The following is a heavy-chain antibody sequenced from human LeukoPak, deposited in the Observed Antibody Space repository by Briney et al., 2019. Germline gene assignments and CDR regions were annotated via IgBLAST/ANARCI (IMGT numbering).Heavy chain of an antibody. CDR1: GFTFSSYA. J-gene: IGHJ4*02. CDR3: AKDRYCSSTSCYGLLDG. Sequence: PGGSLRLSCAASGFTFSSYALSWVRQAPGKGLEWVSAISGSGGSTYYADSVKGRFTISRDNSKNTLYLQMNSLRAEDTAVYYCAKDRYCSSTSCYGLLDGWGQGTLVTVSS. CDR2: ISGSGGST. D-gene: IGHD2-2*01. V-gene: IGHV3-23*01.